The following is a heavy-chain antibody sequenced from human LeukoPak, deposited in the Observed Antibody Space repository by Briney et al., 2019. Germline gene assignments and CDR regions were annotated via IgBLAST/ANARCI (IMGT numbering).Heavy chain of an antibody. Sequence: KPSETLSLTCTVSGYSIRSGYYWVWIRQSPGKGLEWIGNIYQTGSTYYNPSLKSRVTISMDTTWNQFSLKLSSVTAADTAVYFRVRDRWWDLYYFDYWGQGTLVTVPS. V-gene: IGHV4-38-2*02. CDR1: GYSIRSGYY. J-gene: IGHJ4*02. D-gene: IGHD1-26*01. CDR2: IYQTGST. CDR3: VRDRWWDLYYFDY.